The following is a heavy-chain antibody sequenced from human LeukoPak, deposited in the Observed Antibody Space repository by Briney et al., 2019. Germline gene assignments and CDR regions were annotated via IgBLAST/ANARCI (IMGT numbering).Heavy chain of an antibody. J-gene: IGHJ4*02. CDR3: ARDEGRSFDY. CDR2: ISNDGSRK. V-gene: IGHV3-30*03. CDR1: GFTFSRHG. Sequence: GGSLRLSCAPSGFTFSRHGMHWVRQAPGKGLEWVAIISNDGSRKYYAHSVEGRFTISRDNSKNTLYLQMDSLRSEDTAVYYCARDEGRSFDYWGQGTLVTVSS.